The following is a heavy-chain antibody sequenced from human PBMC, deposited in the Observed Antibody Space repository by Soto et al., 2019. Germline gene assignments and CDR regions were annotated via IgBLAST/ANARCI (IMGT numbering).Heavy chain of an antibody. CDR2: IVPIVDTS. Sequence: QVQLVQSGAEVRQPASSVKVSCKTSGGTFSSYAISWVRQAPGQGLEWMGGIVPIVDTSTYAQKFQGRVTIPWDESTSTVYMELSSLRSDDTAVYYCVRVVAIPGYPDNWGQGTLVTVSS. D-gene: IGHD5-12*01. V-gene: IGHV1-69*05. CDR1: GGTFSSYA. J-gene: IGHJ4*02. CDR3: VRVVAIPGYPDN.